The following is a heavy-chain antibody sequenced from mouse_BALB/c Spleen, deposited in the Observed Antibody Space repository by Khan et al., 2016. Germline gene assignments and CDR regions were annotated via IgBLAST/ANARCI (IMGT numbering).Heavy chain of an antibody. CDR2: ISSGGST. J-gene: IGHJ1*01. V-gene: IGHV5-6-5*01. D-gene: IGHD1-1*01. CDR3: ERIGSSTYWYFDV. CDR1: GFTFSSYA. Sequence: EVELVESGGGLVKPGGSLKLSCAASGFTFSSYAMSWVRQTPEKRLEWVASISSGGSTYYPDSVKGRFTISRDNARNILYLQMSSLRSEDTAMYYCERIGSSTYWYFDVWGAGTTVTVSS.